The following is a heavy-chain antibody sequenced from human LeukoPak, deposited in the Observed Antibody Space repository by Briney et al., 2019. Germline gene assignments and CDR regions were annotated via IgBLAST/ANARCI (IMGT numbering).Heavy chain of an antibody. CDR2: IKQDGSEK. V-gene: IGHV3-7*01. CDR3: AKNTESQVIFRD. J-gene: IGHJ4*02. Sequence: GGSLRLSCAASGFIFHNYWMSWVRQAPGKGLEWVGNIKQDGSEKYYLDSVKGRFTIPRDNARNSLDLQMNSLRAEDTAVYYCAKNTESQVIFRDWGQGTLVTVSS. CDR1: GFIFHNYW. D-gene: IGHD2-21*01.